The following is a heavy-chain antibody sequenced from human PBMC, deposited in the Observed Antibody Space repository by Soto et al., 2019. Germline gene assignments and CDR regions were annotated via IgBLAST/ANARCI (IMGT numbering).Heavy chain of an antibody. CDR2: ISGSGGST. J-gene: IGHJ6*02. V-gene: IGHV3-23*01. CDR3: AKGGDSSGYPFCGMDV. Sequence: EVQLLESGGGLVQPGGSLRLSCAASGFTFSSYAMSWVRQAPGKGLEWVSVISGSGGSTYYADSVKGRFTISRDNSKNTLYLQMNSLRAEATAVYYCAKGGDSSGYPFCGMDVWGHATTVTVSS. D-gene: IGHD3-22*01. CDR1: GFTFSSYA.